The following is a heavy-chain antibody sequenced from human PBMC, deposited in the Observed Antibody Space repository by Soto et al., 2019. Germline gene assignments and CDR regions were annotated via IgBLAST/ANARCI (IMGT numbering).Heavy chain of an antibody. CDR1: GYTFTSYA. V-gene: IGHV1-3*01. CDR3: ARGITVTTILTFDY. D-gene: IGHD4-17*01. J-gene: IGHJ4*02. CDR2: INAGNGNT. Sequence: ASVKVSCKASGYTFTSYAMHWVRQAPGQRLEWMGWINAGNGNTKYSQKFQGRVTITRDTSASTAYMELSSLRSEDTAVYYCARGITVTTILTFDYWGQGTLVTVSS.